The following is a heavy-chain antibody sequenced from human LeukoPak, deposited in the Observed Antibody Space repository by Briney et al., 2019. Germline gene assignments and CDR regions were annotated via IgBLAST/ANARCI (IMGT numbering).Heavy chain of an antibody. CDR1: GCTLTELS. CDR2: FDPEDGET. V-gene: IGHV1-24*01. Sequence: GASVKVSCKVSGCTLTELSMHWVRQAPGKGLEWMGGFDPEDGETIYAQKFQGRVTMTEDTSTDTAYMELSSLRSEDTAVYYCATDSITMVRGVYFDYWGQGTLVTVSS. J-gene: IGHJ4*02. D-gene: IGHD3-10*01. CDR3: ATDSITMVRGVYFDY.